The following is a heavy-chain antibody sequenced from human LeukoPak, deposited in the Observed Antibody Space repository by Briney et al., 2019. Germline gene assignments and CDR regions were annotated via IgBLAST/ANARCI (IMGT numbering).Heavy chain of an antibody. D-gene: IGHD2-2*01. J-gene: IGHJ4*02. CDR3: ATDTLPIDQ. Sequence: GGSLRLACAASGLIFSNAWMTWVRQAPGKGLEWVGRIKSRPDGGATDYGAPVEGRFTISRDDSRNTVYLHMNSLKTEDTGVYYCATDTLPIDQGGQGTLVTVSS. CDR1: GLIFSNAW. CDR2: IKSRPDGGAT. V-gene: IGHV3-15*01.